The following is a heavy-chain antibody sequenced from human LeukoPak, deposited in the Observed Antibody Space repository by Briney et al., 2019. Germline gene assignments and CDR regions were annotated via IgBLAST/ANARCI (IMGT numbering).Heavy chain of an antibody. CDR1: GFTFSSYW. Sequence: GGSLRLSCAASGFTFSSYWMHWVRHAPGKGLVWVSRINTDGSSTSYADSVKGRFTISRDNAKNTLYLQMNSLRAEDTAVYYCARGRVMSYYDSSGLTQRGFFDYWGQGTLVTVSS. CDR2: INTDGSST. J-gene: IGHJ4*02. CDR3: ARGRVMSYYDSSGLTQRGFFDY. V-gene: IGHV3-74*01. D-gene: IGHD3-22*01.